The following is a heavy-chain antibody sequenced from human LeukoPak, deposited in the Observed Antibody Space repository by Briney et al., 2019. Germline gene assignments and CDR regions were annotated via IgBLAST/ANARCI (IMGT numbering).Heavy chain of an antibody. D-gene: IGHD6-6*01. Sequence: GESLKISCKGSGYNFANFWIGWVRQMPGKGLGWMGIIYPGDSDTRYSPSFQGQVTISADKSISTAYLQWSSLKASDTAMYYCARHPYSSSSGDYWGQGTLVTVSS. CDR3: ARHPYSSSSGDY. CDR2: IYPGDSDT. J-gene: IGHJ4*02. V-gene: IGHV5-51*01. CDR1: GYNFANFW.